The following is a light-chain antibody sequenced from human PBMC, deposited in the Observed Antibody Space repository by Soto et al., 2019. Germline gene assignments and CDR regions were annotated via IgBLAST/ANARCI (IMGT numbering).Light chain of an antibody. V-gene: IGKV2-24*01. CDR3: MQNTWFPRT. Sequence: EIVMTQTPLSSAVTLGQPASISCRSSQSLVHSDGNTYLSWIHVGPGQSPRPLIYKVSNRFSGVPDRFTGSGAETDFTLKVNRVEAQDAGPYYCMQNTWFPRTCGGGTNVDIK. CDR1: QSLVHSDGNTY. CDR2: KVS. J-gene: IGKJ4*01.